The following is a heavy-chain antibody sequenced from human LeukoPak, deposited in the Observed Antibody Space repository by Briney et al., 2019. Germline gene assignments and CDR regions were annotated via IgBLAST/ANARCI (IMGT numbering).Heavy chain of an antibody. V-gene: IGHV3-66*01. CDR2: IYSGGRT. CDR3: ARRAFNSHDAFDI. J-gene: IGHJ3*02. CDR1: GFTFSSNY. D-gene: IGHD3-3*02. Sequence: GGSLRLSCAASGFTFSSNYMNWVRQAPGKGLEWVSVIYSGGRTYYAEYVKGRFTISRDNCKNTLYLQMTSLRAEDTAVYYCARRAFNSHDAFDIWGQGAMVTVSS.